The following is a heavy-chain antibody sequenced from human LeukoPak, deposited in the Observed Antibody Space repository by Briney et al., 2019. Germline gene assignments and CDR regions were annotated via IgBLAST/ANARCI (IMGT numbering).Heavy chain of an antibody. J-gene: IGHJ4*02. Sequence: AGSLRLSCAASGFTFSSYWMSWVRQAPGKGLEWVVNIKQDGSEKYYVDSVKGRFTISRDNAKNSLYLQMNSLRAEDTAVYYCARAPNLGGVVPAALDYWGQGTLVTVSS. V-gene: IGHV3-7*01. D-gene: IGHD2-2*01. CDR1: GFTFSSYW. CDR3: ARAPNLGGVVPAALDY. CDR2: IKQDGSEK.